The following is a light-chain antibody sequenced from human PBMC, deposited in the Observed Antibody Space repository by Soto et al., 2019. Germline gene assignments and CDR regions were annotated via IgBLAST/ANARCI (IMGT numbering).Light chain of an antibody. J-gene: IGLJ2*01. CDR3: SSYSSLTSVV. V-gene: IGLV2-14*01. CDR2: EVS. Sequence: QSVLTQPASVSGSPGQSITISCTGTSSDVGGYNYVSWYQQHPGKAPKLMISEVSNRPSGISSRFSGSKSDNTASLTISGLQAEDEADYYCSSYSSLTSVVFGGGPQLTVL. CDR1: SSDVGGYNY.